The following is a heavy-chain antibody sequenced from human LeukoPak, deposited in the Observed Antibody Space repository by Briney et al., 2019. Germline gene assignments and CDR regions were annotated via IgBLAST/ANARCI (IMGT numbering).Heavy chain of an antibody. CDR2: ISSSSSYI. CDR1: GFTFSSYS. Sequence: GGSLRLSCAGSGFTFSSYSMNWVRQAPGKGLEWVSSISSSSSYIYYADSVKGRFTISRDNARNSLYLQMNSLRAEDTAVYYCARVPYYDSSGYYLAPYYYYYMDVWGKGTTVTVSS. J-gene: IGHJ6*03. D-gene: IGHD3-22*01. CDR3: ARVPYYDSSGYYLAPYYYYYMDV. V-gene: IGHV3-21*01.